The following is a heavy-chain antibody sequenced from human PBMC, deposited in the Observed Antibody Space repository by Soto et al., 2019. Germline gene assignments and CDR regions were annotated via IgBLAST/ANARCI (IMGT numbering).Heavy chain of an antibody. Sequence: SETLSLTCTVSGGSISSTTYYWGWIRQPPGKGLEWIGSIYYSGSTYYNPSLKSRVTISVDTSKNQFSLKLSPVTAADTAVYYCARRWAYCTGGSCPPRPLDYYGMDFWGQGTTVT. V-gene: IGHV4-39*01. J-gene: IGHJ6*02. CDR2: IYYSGST. CDR3: ARRWAYCTGGSCPPRPLDYYGMDF. CDR1: GGSISSTTYY. D-gene: IGHD2-15*01.